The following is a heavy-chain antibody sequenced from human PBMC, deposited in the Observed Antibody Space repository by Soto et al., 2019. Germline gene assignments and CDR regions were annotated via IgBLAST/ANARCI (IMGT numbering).Heavy chain of an antibody. J-gene: IGHJ4*02. V-gene: IGHV2-5*02. CDR2: ISWDDDK. CDR3: AHIYYCLDY. Sequence: QITLKESGPTLAKPTQTLTLTCTFSGFSLSTSGVGVGWIRQPPGKALEWLALISWDDDKRYSPSLKSRLTITKDTSKNRAVLTMTNMDPVDTATYYCAHIYYCLDYWGQGTLGTVAS. D-gene: IGHD3-10*01. CDR1: GFSLSTSGVG.